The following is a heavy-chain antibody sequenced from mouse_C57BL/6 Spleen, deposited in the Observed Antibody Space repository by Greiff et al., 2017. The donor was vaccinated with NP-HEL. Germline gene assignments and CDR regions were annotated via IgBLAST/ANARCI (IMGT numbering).Heavy chain of an antibody. Sequence: EVQLVESGGGLVQPKGSLKLSCAASGFSFNTYAMNWVRQAPGKGLEWVARIRSKSNNYATYYADSVKDRFTISRDDSESMLYLQMNNLKTEDTAMYYCVRVGYDYYISPYAMDYWGHGTSVTVSS. CDR3: VRVGYDYYISPYAMDY. V-gene: IGHV10-1*01. J-gene: IGHJ4*01. D-gene: IGHD2-4*01. CDR2: IRSKSNNYAT. CDR1: GFSFNTYA.